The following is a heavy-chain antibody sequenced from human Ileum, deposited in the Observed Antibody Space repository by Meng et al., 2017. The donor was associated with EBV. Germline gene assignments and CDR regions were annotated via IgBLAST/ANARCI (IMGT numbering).Heavy chain of an antibody. J-gene: IGHJ4*02. D-gene: IGHD1-26*01. V-gene: IGHV1-18*01. CDR3: ARAGNGGSYYFTY. Sequence: QIQRGQVGGGGKKPGEPVKVSCKASGYTFSNYGISWLRQAPGQGLEWMGWISAYNGNTNYAQNLQGRVTMTTDTSTGTAYMEVRSLRSDDTAVYYCARAGNGGSYYFTYWGQGTLVTVSS. CDR2: ISAYNGNT. CDR1: GYTFSNYG.